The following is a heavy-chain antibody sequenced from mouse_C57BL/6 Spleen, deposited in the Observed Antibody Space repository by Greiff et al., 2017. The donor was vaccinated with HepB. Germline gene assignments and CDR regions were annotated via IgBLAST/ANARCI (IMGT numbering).Heavy chain of an antibody. CDR3: ARFYYYGSSYVGYFDV. V-gene: IGHV1-81*01. D-gene: IGHD1-1*01. CDR1: GYTFTSYG. J-gene: IGHJ1*03. CDR2: IYPRSGNT. Sequence: VHLVESGAELARPGASVKLSCKASGYTFTSYGISWVKQRTGQGLEWIGEIYPRSGNTYYNEKFKGKATLTADKSSSTAYMELRSLTSEDSAVYFCARFYYYGSSYVGYFDVWGTGTTVTVSS.